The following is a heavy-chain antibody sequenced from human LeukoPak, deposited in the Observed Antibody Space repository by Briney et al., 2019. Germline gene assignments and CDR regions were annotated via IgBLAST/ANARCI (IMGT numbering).Heavy chain of an antibody. CDR3: ARDKRPYSGYELNLYYSDY. D-gene: IGHD5-12*01. J-gene: IGHJ4*02. CDR1: GYTFTSYA. V-gene: IGHV1-3*03. CDR2: INAGNGNT. Sequence: ASVKVSCKASGYTFTSYAMHWVRQAPGQRLEWMGWINAGNGNTKYSQEFQGRVTITRDTSASTAYMELSSLRSEDMAVYYCARDKRPYSGYELNLYYSDYWGQGTLVTVSS.